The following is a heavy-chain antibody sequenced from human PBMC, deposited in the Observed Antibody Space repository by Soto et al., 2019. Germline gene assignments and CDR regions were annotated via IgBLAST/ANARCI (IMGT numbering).Heavy chain of an antibody. CDR2: IKSKPDGETT. CDR1: GFTFSNAW. Sequence: EVLLVESGGGLVKPGESLRLSCAGSGFTFSNAWMNWVRQAPGKGLEWVGRIKSKPDGETTDYAAPVKGRFTISRDDSKNTVYLQMNSLKTEDTAVFYCCTGGYYLDFWGQGTLVTVSS. D-gene: IGHD5-12*01. V-gene: IGHV3-15*07. CDR3: CTGGYYLDF. J-gene: IGHJ4*02.